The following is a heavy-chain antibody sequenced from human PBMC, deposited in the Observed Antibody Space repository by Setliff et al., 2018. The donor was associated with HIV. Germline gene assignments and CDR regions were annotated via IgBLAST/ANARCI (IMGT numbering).Heavy chain of an antibody. D-gene: IGHD3-22*01. CDR3: ASRYHYYDSSGYYRQGAFDI. V-gene: IGHV4-39*01. CDR2: IYYSGST. CDR1: GGSFTDIGGSFTDYY. Sequence: SETLSLTCAVFGGSFTDIGGSFTDYYWIWIRQPPGKGLEWIGSIYYSGSTYYNPSLKSRVTISVDTSKNQFSLKLSSVTAADTAVYYCASRYHYYDSSGYYRQGAFDIWGQGTMVTVSS. J-gene: IGHJ3*02.